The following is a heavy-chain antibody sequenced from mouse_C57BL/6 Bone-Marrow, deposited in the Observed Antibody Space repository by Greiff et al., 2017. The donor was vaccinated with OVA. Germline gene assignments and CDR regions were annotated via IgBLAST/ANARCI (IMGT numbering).Heavy chain of an antibody. J-gene: IGHJ1*03. V-gene: IGHV1-54*01. CDR3: ARSLSTNYYGSSYWYFDV. D-gene: IGHD1-1*01. Sequence: VQLQQSGAELVRPGTSVKVSCKASGYAFTNYLIEWVKQRPGQGLEWIGVINPGSGGTNYNEKFKGKATLTADKSSSTAYMQLSSLTSEDSAVYFCARSLSTNYYGSSYWYFDVWGTGTTVTVSS. CDR2: INPGSGGT. CDR1: GYAFTNYL.